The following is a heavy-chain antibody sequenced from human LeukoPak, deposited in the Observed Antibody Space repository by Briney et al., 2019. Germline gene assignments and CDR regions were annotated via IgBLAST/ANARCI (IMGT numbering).Heavy chain of an antibody. CDR2: SKPKIGIT. V-gene: IGHV1-2*02. J-gene: IGHJ4*02. CDR1: VYTVTDYY. CDR3: ARALAIYSPDLDS. D-gene: IGHD1-26*01. Sequence: ASVKVSFKASVYTVTDYYLRWVRQSPGHALEWMGWSKPKIGITKYAPTSQGPVTTATDTLISTAYMEVSRLRSDDTPVFYCARALAIYSPDLDSWGQGTLVTVSS.